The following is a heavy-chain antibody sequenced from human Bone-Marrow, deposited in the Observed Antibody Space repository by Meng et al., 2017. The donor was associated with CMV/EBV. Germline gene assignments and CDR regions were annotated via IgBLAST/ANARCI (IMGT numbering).Heavy chain of an antibody. CDR2: IYYSGST. CDR1: GGSISSSSYY. D-gene: IGHD5-24*01. V-gene: IGHV4-39*01. J-gene: IGHJ6*02. CDR3: ARQWADGDAYYYGMDV. Sequence: GSLRLSCTVSGGSISSSSYYWGWIRQPPGKGLEWIGSIYYSGSTYYNPSLKSRVTISVDTSKNQFSLKLSSVTAADTAVYYCARQWADGDAYYYGMDVWGQGTTVTVSS.